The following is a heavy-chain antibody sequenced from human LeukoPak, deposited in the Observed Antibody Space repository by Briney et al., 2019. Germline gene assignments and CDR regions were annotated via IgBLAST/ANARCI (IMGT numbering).Heavy chain of an antibody. V-gene: IGHV3-48*01. CDR1: GFTFSSYS. D-gene: IGHD6-13*01. Sequence: PGGSLRLSCAASGFTFSSYSMNWVRQAPGKGLEWVSSISSSSSTIYYADSVKGRFTISRDNAKNSLYLQMNSLRAEDTAVYYCARDEQLSDAFDIWGQGTMVTVSS. CDR2: ISSSSSTI. J-gene: IGHJ3*02. CDR3: ARDEQLSDAFDI.